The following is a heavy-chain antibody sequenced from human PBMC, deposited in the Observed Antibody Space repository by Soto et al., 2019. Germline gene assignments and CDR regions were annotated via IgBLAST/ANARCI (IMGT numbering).Heavy chain of an antibody. Sequence: EVQLLESGGGLVQPGGSLRLSCAASGFSIGSSAWSWVRQAPGKGLDWVSTIGGNGVTTFYADSAKGRFTISRDISRNTVFLQMSSLRAEDTALYYCATSSRYCSGGGCFYYFDYWGQGTLVTVSS. V-gene: IGHV3-23*01. CDR3: ATSSRYCSGGGCFYYFDY. J-gene: IGHJ4*02. D-gene: IGHD2-15*01. CDR2: IGGNGVTT. CDR1: GFSIGSSA.